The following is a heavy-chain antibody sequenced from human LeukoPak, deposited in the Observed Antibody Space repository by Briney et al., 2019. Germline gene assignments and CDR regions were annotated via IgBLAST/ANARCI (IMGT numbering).Heavy chain of an antibody. CDR2: INPNSGGT. CDR3: ARVVAARPGDY. D-gene: IGHD6-6*01. J-gene: IGHJ4*02. CDR1: RNTLTGHY. V-gene: IGHV1-2*02. Sequence: ASVKVSCTASRNTLTGHYMHWVRQAPGQGLEWMGWINPNSGGTSSAQKFQGRVTMTRDTSISTVYMEVRRLRSDDTAVYYCARVVAARPGDYWGQGTLVTVSS.